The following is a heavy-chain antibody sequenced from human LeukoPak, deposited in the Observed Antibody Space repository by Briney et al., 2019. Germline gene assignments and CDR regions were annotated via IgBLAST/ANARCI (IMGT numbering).Heavy chain of an antibody. V-gene: IGHV4-39*07. CDR1: GGSISSSSYY. CDR3: ATPRSSGYYPSIWGY. CDR2: IYYSGST. J-gene: IGHJ4*02. D-gene: IGHD3-22*01. Sequence: PSETLSLTCTVSGGSISSSSYYWGWIRQPPGKGLEWIGSIYYSGSTYYNPSLKSRVTISVDTSKNQFSLKLSSVTAADTAVYYCATPRSSGYYPSIWGYWGQGTLVTVSS.